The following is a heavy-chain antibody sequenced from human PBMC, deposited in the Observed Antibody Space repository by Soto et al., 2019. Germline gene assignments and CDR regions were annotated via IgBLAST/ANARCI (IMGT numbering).Heavy chain of an antibody. V-gene: IGHV3-30*03. CDR1: GLTFNTSG. D-gene: IGHD2-21*02. J-gene: IGHJ6*02. Sequence: GGSLRLSCEVSGLTFNTSGMHWVRQAPGKGLEWLAVISYDGATKYYGDTVKGRFTISRDNSKNTLFLHMGRLRAEDTAMYYGASKARVTNYLYYGMDVWGLGTTVTVSS. CDR3: ASKARVTNYLYYGMDV. CDR2: ISYDGATK.